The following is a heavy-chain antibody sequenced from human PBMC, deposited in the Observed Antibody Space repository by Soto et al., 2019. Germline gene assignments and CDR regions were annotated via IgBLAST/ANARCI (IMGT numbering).Heavy chain of an antibody. Sequence: QVQLQESGPGLVKPSETLSLTCTVSGGSISSYYWSWIRQPPGKGLEWIGYIYYSGSTNYNPSLKSRVTISVDTSKNQFSLKLSSVTAADTAVYYCARVPNMGYYDSSGYYIQYWYFDLWGRGTLVTVSS. CDR3: ARVPNMGYYDSSGYYIQYWYFDL. CDR2: IYYSGST. V-gene: IGHV4-59*01. CDR1: GGSISSYY. J-gene: IGHJ2*01. D-gene: IGHD3-22*01.